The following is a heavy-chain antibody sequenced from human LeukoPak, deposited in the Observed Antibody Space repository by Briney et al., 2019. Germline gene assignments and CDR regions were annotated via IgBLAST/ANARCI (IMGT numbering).Heavy chain of an antibody. CDR3: AKESPSCPGASCLLSDN. J-gene: IGHJ4*02. CDR2: TTRSGSTT. CDR1: GFTFSDYA. D-gene: IGHD2-2*01. V-gene: IGHV3-23*01. Sequence: PGGSLRLSCAASGFTFSDYAMTWVRQAPGKGLDWVSATTRSGSTTYYADSVKGGFTISRDKTKNTLYLQLNRLRAEDTALYFCAKESPSCPGASCLLSDNWGQGTLVTVSS.